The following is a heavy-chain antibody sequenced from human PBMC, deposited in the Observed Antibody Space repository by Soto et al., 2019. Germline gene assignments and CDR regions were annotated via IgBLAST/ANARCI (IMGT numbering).Heavy chain of an antibody. V-gene: IGHV4-31*03. CDR1: GGSISSGGYY. Sequence: QVQLQESGPGLVKPSQTLSLTCTVSGGSISSGGYYWSWIRQHPGKGLEWIGYIYYSGSTYYNPSLNSRVTRSVATSKNQFSLKLSSVTAADTAVYYCARSYSSSPHDYGGQGTLVTVSS. CDR3: ARSYSSSPHDY. J-gene: IGHJ4*02. D-gene: IGHD6-13*01. CDR2: IYYSGST.